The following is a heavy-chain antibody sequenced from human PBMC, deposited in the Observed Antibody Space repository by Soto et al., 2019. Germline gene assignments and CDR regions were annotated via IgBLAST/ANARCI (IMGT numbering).Heavy chain of an antibody. CDR2: INWNSGNI. J-gene: IGHJ6*03. D-gene: IGHD3-22*01. Sequence: PGGSLRLSCAASGFTFDDYAMHWVRQAPGKGLEWVSGINWNSGNILYADSVKGRFTVSRDNAKNSLYLQMNSLRGEDTALYYCAKGGGYSCYYYMDVWGKGTTVTVSS. CDR3: AKGGGYSCYYYMDV. CDR1: GFTFDDYA. V-gene: IGHV3-9*01.